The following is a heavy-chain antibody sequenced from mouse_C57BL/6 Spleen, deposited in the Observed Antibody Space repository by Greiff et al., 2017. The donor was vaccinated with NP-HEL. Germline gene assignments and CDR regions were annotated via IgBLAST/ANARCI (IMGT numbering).Heavy chain of an antibody. CDR2: IYPSDSET. J-gene: IGHJ2*01. D-gene: IGHD1-1*01. CDR1: GYTFTSYW. V-gene: IGHV1-61*01. Sequence: QVQLQQPGAELVRPGSSVKLSCKASGYTFTSYWMDWVKQRPGQGLEWIGNIYPSDSETHYNQKFKDKATLTVDQSSSTAYMQLSSLTSEDSAVYYCARPRDYYGSSYSYWGKGTTLTVSS. CDR3: ARPRDYYGSSYSY.